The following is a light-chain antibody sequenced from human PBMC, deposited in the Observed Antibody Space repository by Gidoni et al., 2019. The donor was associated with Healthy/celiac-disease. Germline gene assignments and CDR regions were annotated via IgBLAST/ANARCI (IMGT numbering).Light chain of an antibody. V-gene: IGKV3-11*01. CDR2: DAS. Sequence: EIVLTQSPATLSLSPGERATLSCRANQSVSSYLAWYQQKPVQAPRLLIYDASNRATGIPARFSGSGSWTYFTLTISSLEPEDFAVYYCQQRSNWITFGQGTRLEIK. CDR1: QSVSSY. CDR3: QQRSNWIT. J-gene: IGKJ5*01.